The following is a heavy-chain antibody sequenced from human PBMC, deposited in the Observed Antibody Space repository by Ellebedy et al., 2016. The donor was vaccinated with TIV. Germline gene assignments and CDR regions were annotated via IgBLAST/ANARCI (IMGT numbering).Heavy chain of an antibody. D-gene: IGHD5-12*01. CDR3: ARAVATIKNFDY. CDR2: ISYDGSNK. Sequence: GESLKISXAASGFTFSSYGMHWVRQAPGKGLEWVAVISYDGSNKYYADSVKGRFTISRDNSKNTLYLQMNSLRAEDTAVYYCARAVATIKNFDYWGQGTLVTVSS. CDR1: GFTFSSYG. J-gene: IGHJ4*02. V-gene: IGHV3-30*03.